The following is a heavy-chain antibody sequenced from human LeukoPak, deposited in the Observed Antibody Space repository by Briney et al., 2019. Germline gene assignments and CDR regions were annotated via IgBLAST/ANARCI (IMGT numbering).Heavy chain of an antibody. J-gene: IGHJ5*02. D-gene: IGHD3-10*02. CDR1: GGSFSGYY. Sequence: PSETLSLTCAIYGGSFSGYYWSWIRQPPGKGLEWIGEINHSGSTNYNPSLKSRVTISVDTSKNQFSLKLSSVTAADTAVYYCARGLDYDRGVLIHYNWFDPWGQGTLVTVSS. V-gene: IGHV4-34*01. CDR3: ARGLDYDRGVLIHYNWFDP. CDR2: INHSGST.